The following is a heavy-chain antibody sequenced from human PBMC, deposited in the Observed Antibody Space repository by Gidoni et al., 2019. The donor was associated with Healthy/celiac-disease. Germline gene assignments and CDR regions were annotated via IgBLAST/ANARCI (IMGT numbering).Heavy chain of an antibody. Sequence: EVQLVESGGGLVKPGGFLRLSCASSGFTSSSYSMNCVRQAPGKGLEWVSSISSSSSYTYYADSVKGRFTISRDNAKNSLYLQMNSLRAEDTAVYYCARDGPEYSSSDGYIDYWGQGTLVTVSS. V-gene: IGHV3-21*01. CDR3: ARDGPEYSSSDGYIDY. J-gene: IGHJ4*02. D-gene: IGHD6-6*01. CDR1: GFTSSSYS. CDR2: ISSSSSYT.